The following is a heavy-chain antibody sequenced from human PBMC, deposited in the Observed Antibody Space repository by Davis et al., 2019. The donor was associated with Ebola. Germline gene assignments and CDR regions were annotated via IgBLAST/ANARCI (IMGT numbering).Heavy chain of an antibody. D-gene: IGHD3-10*01. CDR2: IYYSGST. CDR3: ARAMVTMVSFAFDI. CDR1: GGSISSSSYY. V-gene: IGHV4-39*07. J-gene: IGHJ3*02. Sequence: MPSETLSLTCTVSGGSISSSSYYWGWIRQPPGKGLEWIGSIYYSGSTYYNPSLKSRVTISVDTSKNQFSLNLSSVTAADTAIYYCARAMVTMVSFAFDIWGQGTVVTVSS.